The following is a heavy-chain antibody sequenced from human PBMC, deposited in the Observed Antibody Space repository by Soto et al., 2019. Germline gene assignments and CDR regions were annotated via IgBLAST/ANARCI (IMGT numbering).Heavy chain of an antibody. CDR3: ARGYFYGSGSSWFDP. D-gene: IGHD3-10*01. V-gene: IGHV4-31*03. Sequence: QVQLQESGPGLVKPSQTLSLTCTVSGGSISRGNYKWTWIRQHPGKGLERIGYIHYSGSTYYNASLQSRITISVDTSKNQFSLNLRSVTAADTAVYYCARGYFYGSGSSWFDPWGQGALVTVSS. CDR2: IHYSGST. CDR1: GGSISRGNYK. J-gene: IGHJ5*02.